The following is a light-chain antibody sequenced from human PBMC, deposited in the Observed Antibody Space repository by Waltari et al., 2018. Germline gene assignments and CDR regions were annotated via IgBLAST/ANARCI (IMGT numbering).Light chain of an antibody. CDR3: QSYDTSLSVV. Sequence: YQQLPGKPPKLLIYGTSTRPLGVPDRYFGSQSGTSVSLAITGLQAEDEADYYCQSYDTSLSVVFGGGTKLTVL. V-gene: IGLV1-40*01. J-gene: IGLJ2*01. CDR2: GTS.